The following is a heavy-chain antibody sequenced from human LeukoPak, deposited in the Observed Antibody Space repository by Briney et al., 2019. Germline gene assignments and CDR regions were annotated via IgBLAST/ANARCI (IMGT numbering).Heavy chain of an antibody. D-gene: IGHD2-15*01. CDR2: INPNSGGT. Sequence: GASVKVSCKASGYTFTGYYMHWVRQAPGQGLEWMGWINPNSGGTNYAQNFQGRLTMTRDTSISTAYMELSSLRSDDTAVYYCARPNEAATTFRAFDIWGQGTMVTVSS. J-gene: IGHJ3*02. V-gene: IGHV1-2*02. CDR3: ARPNEAATTFRAFDI. CDR1: GYTFTGYY.